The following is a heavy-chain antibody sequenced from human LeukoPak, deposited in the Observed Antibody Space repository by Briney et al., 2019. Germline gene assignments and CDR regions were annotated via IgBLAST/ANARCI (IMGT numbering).Heavy chain of an antibody. CDR2: ISWNSGSI. J-gene: IGHJ4*02. Sequence: GGSLRLSCAASGFTFDDYAMHWVRQAPGKGLEWVSGISWNSGSIGYADSVKGRFTISRDNAKNSLYLQMNSLRVEDTAVYYCARLGRFVRVDYFDYWGQGALVTVSS. V-gene: IGHV3-9*01. D-gene: IGHD3-10*02. CDR3: ARLGRFVRVDYFDY. CDR1: GFTFDDYA.